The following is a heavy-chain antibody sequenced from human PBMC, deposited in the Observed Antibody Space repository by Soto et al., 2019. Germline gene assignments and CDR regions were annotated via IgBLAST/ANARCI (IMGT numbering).Heavy chain of an antibody. CDR3: AGARDGYNSY. V-gene: IGHV4-30-4*01. D-gene: IGHD5-12*01. J-gene: IGHJ4*02. CDR1: GGSISSGDYH. CDR2: IYYSGST. Sequence: QVQLQESGPGLVKPSQTLSLTCTVSGGSISSGDYHWSWIRQPPGKGLEWIGYIYYSGSTYYNPSLKSQVTISVDTSKNQFSLKLSSVTAAYTAVYYCAGARDGYNSYWGQGTLVTVSS.